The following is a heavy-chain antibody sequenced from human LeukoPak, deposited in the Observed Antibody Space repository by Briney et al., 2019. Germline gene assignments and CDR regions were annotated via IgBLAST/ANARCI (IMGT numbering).Heavy chain of an antibody. D-gene: IGHD6-19*01. J-gene: IGHJ5*02. CDR2: ISGSGGST. V-gene: IGHV3-23*01. CDR1: GFTFSSYG. Sequence: GGSLRLSCAASGFTFSSYGMSWVRQAPGKGLEWVSAISGSGGSTYYADSVKGRFTISRDNSKNTLYLQMNSLRAEDTAVYYCAKDGGSGWYGNWFDPWGQGTLVTVSS. CDR3: AKDGGSGWYGNWFDP.